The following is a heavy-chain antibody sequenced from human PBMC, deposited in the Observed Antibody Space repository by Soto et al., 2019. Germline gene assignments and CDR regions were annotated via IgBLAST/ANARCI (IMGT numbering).Heavy chain of an antibody. J-gene: IGHJ5*02. Sequence: SETLSLTCALYGGSLSDYYWNWLRQPPGKGLEWIGEINHRGTASYNPSLKSRVDISVDTALIQFSLKLRSVTAADTAIYYCAKYQWNPGAFDPWGPGTQVTVSS. D-gene: IGHD6-19*01. CDR2: INHRGTA. CDR3: AKYQWNPGAFDP. V-gene: IGHV4-34*01. CDR1: GGSLSDYY.